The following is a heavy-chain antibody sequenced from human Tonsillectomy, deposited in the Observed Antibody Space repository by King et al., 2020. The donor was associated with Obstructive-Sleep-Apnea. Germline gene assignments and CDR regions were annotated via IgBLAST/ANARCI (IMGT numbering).Heavy chain of an antibody. CDR2: IRYDGSNK. J-gene: IGHJ4*02. V-gene: IGHV3-30*02. CDR3: AKDGGCGGGLDY. D-gene: IGHD2-15*01. CDR1: GFTFSSYG. Sequence: VQLVESGGGVVQPGGSLRLSCAASGFTFSSYGLHWVRQAPGKGLEWVAFIRYDGSNKYYADSLKGRFTIPSNNSKNTMYLQMNSLRAEDTAVYYCAKDGGCGGGLDYWGQGTLVTVSS.